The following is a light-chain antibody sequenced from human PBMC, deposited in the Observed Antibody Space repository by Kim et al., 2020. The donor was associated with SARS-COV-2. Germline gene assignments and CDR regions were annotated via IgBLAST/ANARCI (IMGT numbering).Light chain of an antibody. Sequence: ALGQTDRIKCQGDSLRNYYATRYQQKPGQAPILVIYGKNNRHSGIPDRFSGSSSGNTASLTITGTQAGDEADYYCNSRDSNDNVVFGGGTQLTVL. J-gene: IGLJ2*01. CDR3: NSRDSNDNVV. V-gene: IGLV3-19*01. CDR1: SLRNYY. CDR2: GKN.